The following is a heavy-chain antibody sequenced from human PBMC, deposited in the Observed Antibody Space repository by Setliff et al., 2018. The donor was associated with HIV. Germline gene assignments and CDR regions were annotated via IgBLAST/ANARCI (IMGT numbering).Heavy chain of an antibody. D-gene: IGHD5-18*01. CDR1: GGSFNTYA. CDR2: IISIFAKA. V-gene: IGHV1-69*13. CDR3: ARGGVRGYSYGEAFDI. Sequence: PVKVPSTSPGGSFNTYAINWVRQAPGQGLEWMGGIISIFAKATYAQKFHGRLTITADDSTRTVYMELNSLGSGDTAVYYCARGGVRGYSYGEAFDIWGQGTLVTVSS. J-gene: IGHJ3*02.